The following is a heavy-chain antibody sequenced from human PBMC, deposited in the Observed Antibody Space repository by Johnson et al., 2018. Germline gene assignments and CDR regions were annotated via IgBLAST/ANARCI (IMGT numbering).Heavy chain of an antibody. Sequence: QVQLQESGPGLVKPSETLSLTCAVYGGSFSNYYWIWIRQPPGKGLEWIGEINHSGSTNYNPSLKSRVTISGDTSKNQFSLKLSSVTAADTAVYYCAGGEYVLDAFDIWGQGTMVTVSS. CDR1: GGSFSNYY. CDR3: AGGEYVLDAFDI. D-gene: IGHD2-2*01. CDR2: INHSGST. V-gene: IGHV4-34*01. J-gene: IGHJ3*02.